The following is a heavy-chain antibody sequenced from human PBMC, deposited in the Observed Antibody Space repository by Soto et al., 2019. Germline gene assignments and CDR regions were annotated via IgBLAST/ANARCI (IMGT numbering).Heavy chain of an antibody. CDR2: LYNHGKT. D-gene: IGHD1-1*01. Sequence: PGESLKISCVVSGFIVSSSHMIWVRQAPGKGLEGVSILYNHGKTNYVDSVKGRFTITRDNSKNTVYLQMNSLRVEDTAVYYCARLTEAERHWGQGALVTV. J-gene: IGHJ4*02. CDR3: ARLTEAERH. CDR1: GFIVSSSH. V-gene: IGHV3-53*01.